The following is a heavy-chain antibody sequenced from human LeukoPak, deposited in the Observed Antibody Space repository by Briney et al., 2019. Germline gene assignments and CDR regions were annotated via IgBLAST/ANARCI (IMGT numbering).Heavy chain of an antibody. Sequence: KAGGSLRLSCAASGFTFSNAWMSWVRQAPGKGLEWVGRIKSKTDGGTTDYAAPVKGRFTISRDDSKNTLYLQMNSLKTEDTAVYYCTTGGRYYYGSGRHGVFDYWGQGTLVTVSS. CDR2: IKSKTDGGTT. CDR3: TTGGRYYYGSGRHGVFDY. V-gene: IGHV3-15*01. CDR1: GFTFSNAW. D-gene: IGHD3-10*01. J-gene: IGHJ4*02.